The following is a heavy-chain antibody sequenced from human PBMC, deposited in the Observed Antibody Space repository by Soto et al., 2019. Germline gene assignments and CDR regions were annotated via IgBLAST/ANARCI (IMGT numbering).Heavy chain of an antibody. Sequence: SETLSLTCAVSGGSISSGGYYWSWIRQHPGKGLEWIGYIYYSGSTYYNPSLKSRVTISVDTSKNQFSLKLSSVTAADTAVYYCARDGRYRYGKGTFQHWGQGTLVTVSS. V-gene: IGHV4-31*11. J-gene: IGHJ1*01. D-gene: IGHD5-18*01. CDR2: IYYSGST. CDR1: GGSISSGGYY. CDR3: ARDGRYRYGKGTFQH.